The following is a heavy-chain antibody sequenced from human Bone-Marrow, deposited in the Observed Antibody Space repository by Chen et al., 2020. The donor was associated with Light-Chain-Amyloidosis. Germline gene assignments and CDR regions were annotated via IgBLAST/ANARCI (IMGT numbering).Heavy chain of an antibody. CDR1: GFRFRNYA. V-gene: IGHV3-30-3*01. CDR2: ISDDGTKK. Sequence: QVQLVASGGGAVQPGRSLRLSCAASGFRFRNYAMHWVRQTPDKGLEWLAVISDDGTKKFYRDSVQGRFTISRDNSKTTLYMAMDTLTVEDTAIYYCAREGGVVEGRPFDYWGQGALVTVSS. D-gene: IGHD2-15*01. CDR3: AREGGVVEGRPFDY. J-gene: IGHJ4*02.